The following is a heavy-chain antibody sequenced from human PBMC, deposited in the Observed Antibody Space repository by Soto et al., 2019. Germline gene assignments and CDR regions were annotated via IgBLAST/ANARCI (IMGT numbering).Heavy chain of an antibody. J-gene: IGHJ5*02. CDR3: VRRHVSATGIDWFDP. D-gene: IGHD6-13*01. V-gene: IGHV1-3*01. CDR2: INAANGDT. Sequence: ASVKVSGKASGYTFTSYGIHWVRQAPGQRLEWMGWINAANGDTKYSPKFQGRVTITRDTSASTAYMELSSLRSEDTAVHYCVRRHVSATGIDWFDPWGQGTLVTVSS. CDR1: GYTFTSYG.